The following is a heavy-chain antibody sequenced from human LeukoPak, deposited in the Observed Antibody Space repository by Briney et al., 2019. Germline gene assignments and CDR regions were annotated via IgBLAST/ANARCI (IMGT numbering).Heavy chain of an antibody. CDR1: GGSISSTSYY. J-gene: IGHJ6*03. V-gene: IGHV4-39*01. CDR3: ARHYSSGSLSLNYYYYMDV. CDR2: IYYSGST. D-gene: IGHD3-10*01. Sequence: SETLSLTCTVSGGSISSTSYYWGWIRQPPGKGLEWIGSIYYSGSTYHNPSLKSRVTISVDTSKNQFSLMLSSVTAADTAVYYCARHYSSGSLSLNYYYYMDVWGKGTTVTVSS.